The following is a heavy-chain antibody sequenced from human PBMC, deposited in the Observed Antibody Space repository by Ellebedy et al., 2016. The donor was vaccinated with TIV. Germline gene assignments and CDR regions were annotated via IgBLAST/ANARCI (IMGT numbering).Heavy chain of an antibody. Sequence: GESLKISCAASGFTFSSYWMHWVRQAPGKGLVWVSRINTDGSSTTYADSVKGRFTISRDNAKNTLYLQMNSLRAEDTAVYYCARVQYCSSTSCHNYFDYWGQGTLITVSS. V-gene: IGHV3-74*01. CDR2: INTDGSST. CDR3: ARVQYCSSTSCHNYFDY. J-gene: IGHJ4*02. D-gene: IGHD2-2*01. CDR1: GFTFSSYW.